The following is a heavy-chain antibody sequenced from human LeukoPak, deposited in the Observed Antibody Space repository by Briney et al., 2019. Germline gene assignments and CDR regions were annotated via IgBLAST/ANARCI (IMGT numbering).Heavy chain of an antibody. Sequence: SETLSLTCTVSGGSISSGSYYGSWIRQPAGKGLEWIGRIYNSGSTNYNPSLKSRVTISIDTSKNQFSLKLSSVTAADTAVYYCARGPPYCSGGSCYPNWFDPWGQGTLVTVSS. CDR2: IYNSGST. D-gene: IGHD2-15*01. CDR1: GGSISSGSYY. V-gene: IGHV4-61*02. J-gene: IGHJ5*02. CDR3: ARGPPYCSGGSCYPNWFDP.